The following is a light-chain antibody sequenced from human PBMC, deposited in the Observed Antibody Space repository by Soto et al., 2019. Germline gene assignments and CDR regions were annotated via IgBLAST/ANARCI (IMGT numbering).Light chain of an antibody. CDR2: GAS. V-gene: IGKV3-15*01. J-gene: IGKJ2*01. CDR3: QQYNNWPYT. Sequence: IVMTQSPATLSVSPGERATLSCRASQSVSSNLAWYQQRPGQAPRLLIYGASTRATAIPARFSGSGSGTEFTLTISSLQSEDFAVYYCQQYNNWPYTFGQGTKVDIK. CDR1: QSVSSN.